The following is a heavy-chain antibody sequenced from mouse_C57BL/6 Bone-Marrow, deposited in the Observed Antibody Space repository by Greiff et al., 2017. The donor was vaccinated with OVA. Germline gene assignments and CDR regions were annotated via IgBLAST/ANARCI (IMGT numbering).Heavy chain of an antibody. D-gene: IGHD2-4*01. CDR1: GFTFSSYA. Sequence: EVQVVESGGGLVKPGGSLKLSCAASGFTFSSYAMSWVRQTPEKRLEWVATISDGGSYTYYPDNVKGRFTISRDNAKNNPYLQMSHLKTEDTAMYYCAREGLRRGYYFDYWGQGTTLTVSS. V-gene: IGHV5-4*01. J-gene: IGHJ2*01. CDR2: ISDGGSYT. CDR3: AREGLRRGYYFDY.